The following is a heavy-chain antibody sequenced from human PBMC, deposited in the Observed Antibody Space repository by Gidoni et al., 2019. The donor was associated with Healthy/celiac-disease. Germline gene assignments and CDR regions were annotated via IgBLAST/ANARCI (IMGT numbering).Heavy chain of an antibody. J-gene: IGHJ4*02. CDR3: AKDGTNYYDSSGYYYGFGLDY. D-gene: IGHD3-22*01. CDR2: ISGSGGST. V-gene: IGHV3-23*01. CDR1: GFPFSRYA. Sequence: EVQLLESGGGLVQPGGSLRLSCAASGFPFSRYAMSWVRQAPGKGLEWVSAISGSGGSTYYADSVKGRFTISRDNSKNTLYLQMNSLRAEDTAVYYCAKDGTNYYDSSGYYYGFGLDYWGQGTLVTVSS.